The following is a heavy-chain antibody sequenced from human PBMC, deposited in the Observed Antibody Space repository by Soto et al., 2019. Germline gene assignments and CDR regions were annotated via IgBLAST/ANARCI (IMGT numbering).Heavy chain of an antibody. CDR2: ISGSGGST. V-gene: IGHV3-23*01. Sequence: GGSLRLSCGASGFTFSSYAMTWVRQAPGKGLEWVSAISGSGGSTYYADFVKGRFTTSRDNSKNTLYLQMNSLRAEDTAVYYCVRLEYCDSATCPYVPFDSWGQRTLVTVSS. J-gene: IGHJ4*02. CDR3: VRLEYCDSATCPYVPFDS. CDR1: GFTFSSYA. D-gene: IGHD2-2*01.